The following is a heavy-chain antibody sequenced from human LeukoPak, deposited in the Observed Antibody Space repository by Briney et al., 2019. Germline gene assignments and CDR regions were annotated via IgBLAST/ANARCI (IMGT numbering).Heavy chain of an antibody. Sequence: SQTLSLTCAISGDIVSSNSVTWNWIGQSPSRGLEWLGRTYYRSTWYNDYAVSVRGRITVNPDTSKNQFSLHLSSVTPEDTAVYYCARRLTQYDCFDPWGQGILVTVSS. V-gene: IGHV6-1*01. CDR3: ARRLTQYDCFDP. D-gene: IGHD2-2*01. CDR2: TYYRSTWYN. J-gene: IGHJ5*02. CDR1: GDIVSSNSVT.